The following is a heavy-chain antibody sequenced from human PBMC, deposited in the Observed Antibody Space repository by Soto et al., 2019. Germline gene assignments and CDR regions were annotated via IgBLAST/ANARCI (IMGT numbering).Heavy chain of an antibody. V-gene: IGHV3-23*01. Sequence: EVQLLESGGGLLQPGGSLRLSCAASGFTFNNYAMSWVRQAPGKGLEWVSSINNGGDNIYYADSVKGRFTISRDTSKSTLYLQMNSLRAEDTAVYYCAKTFLARYCSSSICYDPADYFDYWGQGTLVTVSS. CDR1: GFTFNNYA. D-gene: IGHD2-2*01. CDR3: AKTFLARYCSSSICYDPADYFDY. CDR2: INNGGDNI. J-gene: IGHJ4*02.